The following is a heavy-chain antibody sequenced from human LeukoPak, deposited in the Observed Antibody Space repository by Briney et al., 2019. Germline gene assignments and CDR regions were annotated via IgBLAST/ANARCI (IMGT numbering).Heavy chain of an antibody. CDR2: INHSGST. J-gene: IGHJ2*01. Sequence: PSETLSLTCAVYGGSFSDYYWSWIRQPPGKGLEWIGEINHSGSTNYNPSLKSRVTISVDTSKNQFSQKLSSVTAADTAVYYCARVYAMIVVVPYWYFDLWGRGTLVTVSS. D-gene: IGHD3-22*01. CDR1: GGSFSDYY. V-gene: IGHV4-34*01. CDR3: ARVYAMIVVVPYWYFDL.